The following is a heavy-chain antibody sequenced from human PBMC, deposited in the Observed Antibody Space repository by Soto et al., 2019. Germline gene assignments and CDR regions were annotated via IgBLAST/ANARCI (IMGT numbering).Heavy chain of an antibody. J-gene: IGHJ5*02. CDR3: ARGARITMFRGVGWFDP. CDR1: GYTFTSYG. V-gene: IGHV1-18*01. D-gene: IGHD3-10*01. Sequence: QVQLVQSGAEVKKPGASVKVSCKASGYTFTSYGISWVRQAPGQGLEWMGWISAYNGKTNYAQKLQGRVTMTTDTSTSTAYMELRSLRSDDTAVYYCARGARITMFRGVGWFDPWGQGTLVTVSS. CDR2: ISAYNGKT.